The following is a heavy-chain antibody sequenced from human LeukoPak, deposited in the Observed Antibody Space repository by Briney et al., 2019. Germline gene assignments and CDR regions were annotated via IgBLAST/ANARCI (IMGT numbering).Heavy chain of an antibody. J-gene: IGHJ4*02. V-gene: IGHV1-69*13. CDR2: IIPIFGTA. Sequence: SVKVSCKASGGTFSSYAISWVRQAPGQGLEWMGGIIPIFGTANYAQKFQGRVTITADESTSTAYMELSSLRSEDTAVYYCARESAAGYCSSTSCYYPDYWGQGTLVTVSS. D-gene: IGHD2-2*01. CDR1: GGTFSSYA. CDR3: ARESAAGYCSSTSCYYPDY.